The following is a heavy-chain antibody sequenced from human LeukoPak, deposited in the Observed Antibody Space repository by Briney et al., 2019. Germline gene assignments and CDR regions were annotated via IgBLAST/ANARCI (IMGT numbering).Heavy chain of an antibody. V-gene: IGHV3-23*01. Sequence: GGSLRLSCAASGFTFSSYAMSWVRQAPGKGLEWVSAISGSGGSTYYADSVKGRFTISRDNSKNTLYLQMNSLRAEDTAVYYCAKGAILWFGELLGDFDYWGQGTLVAVSS. J-gene: IGHJ4*02. CDR3: AKGAILWFGELLGDFDY. D-gene: IGHD3-10*01. CDR1: GFTFSSYA. CDR2: ISGSGGST.